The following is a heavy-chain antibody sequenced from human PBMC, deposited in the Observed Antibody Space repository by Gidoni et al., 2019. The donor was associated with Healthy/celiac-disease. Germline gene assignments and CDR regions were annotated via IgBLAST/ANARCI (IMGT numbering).Heavy chain of an antibody. Sequence: QVQLVQSGAEVKKPGSSVKVSCKASGGTFSSYAISWVRQAPGQGLEWMGGIIPIFGTANYAQKFQGRVTITADESTSTAYMELSSLRSEDTAVYYCASWGLKDYDILTGYYKLNYFDYWGQGTLVTVSS. D-gene: IGHD3-9*01. CDR2: IIPIFGTA. J-gene: IGHJ4*02. CDR1: GGTFSSYA. V-gene: IGHV1-69*01. CDR3: ASWGLKDYDILTGYYKLNYFDY.